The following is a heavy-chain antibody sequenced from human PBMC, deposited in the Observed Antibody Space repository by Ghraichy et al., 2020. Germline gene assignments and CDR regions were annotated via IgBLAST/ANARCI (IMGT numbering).Heavy chain of an antibody. V-gene: IGHV3-23*01. J-gene: IGHJ4*02. Sequence: GGSLGLSCAASGFTFSSYAMSWVRQAPGKGLEWVSAISGSGGSTYYADSVKGRFTISRDNSKNTLYLQMNSLRAEDTAVYYCAKDSSPSDVPGDFDYWGQGTLVTVSS. CDR2: ISGSGGST. CDR1: GFTFSSYA. D-gene: IGHD2-2*01. CDR3: AKDSSPSDVPGDFDY.